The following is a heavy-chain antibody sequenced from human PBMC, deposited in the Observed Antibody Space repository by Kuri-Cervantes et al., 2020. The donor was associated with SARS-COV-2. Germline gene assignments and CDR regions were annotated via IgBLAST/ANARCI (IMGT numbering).Heavy chain of an antibody. Sequence: SETLSLTCAVYGGSFSGYYWSWIRQPPGKGLEWIGEINHSGSTNYNPSLKSRVTVSVDTSKNQFSLKLSSVTAADTAVYYCARLTGDGCFDYWGQGTLVTVSS. J-gene: IGHJ4*02. CDR3: ARLTGDGCFDY. CDR2: INHSGST. CDR1: GGSFSGYY. V-gene: IGHV4-34*01. D-gene: IGHD7-27*01.